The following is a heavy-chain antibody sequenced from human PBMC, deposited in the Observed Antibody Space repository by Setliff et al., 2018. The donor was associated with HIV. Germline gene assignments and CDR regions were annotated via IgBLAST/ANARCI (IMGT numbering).Heavy chain of an antibody. V-gene: IGHV4-59*01. Sequence: SETLSLTCTVSGGSISSYYWSWIRQPPGKGLEWIGYISYSGSTNYNPSLKSRVTILVDTSKNHFSLKLTSVTAADTAVYYCARAGSYGWDYWGQGTLVTVSS. J-gene: IGHJ4*02. D-gene: IGHD5-18*01. CDR3: ARAGSYGWDY. CDR2: ISYSGST. CDR1: GGSISSYY.